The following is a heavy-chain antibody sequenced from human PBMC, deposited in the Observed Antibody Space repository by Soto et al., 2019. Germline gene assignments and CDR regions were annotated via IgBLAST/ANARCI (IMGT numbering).Heavy chain of an antibody. CDR1: GFTFSDYY. Sequence: GGSLRLSCAASGFTFSDYYMSWIRQAPGKGLEWVSYISGSGSTIYYADSVKGRFTISRDNAKNSLYLQMNSLRAEDTAVYYCARGLSCISTSCHVGPVDVWGQGTTVTVSS. V-gene: IGHV3-11*01. D-gene: IGHD2-2*01. CDR2: ISGSGSTI. CDR3: ARGLSCISTSCHVGPVDV. J-gene: IGHJ6*02.